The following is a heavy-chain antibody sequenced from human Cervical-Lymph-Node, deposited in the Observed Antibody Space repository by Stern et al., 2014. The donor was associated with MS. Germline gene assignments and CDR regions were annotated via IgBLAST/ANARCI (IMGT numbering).Heavy chain of an antibody. CDR3: ARDLTVPYYFDY. D-gene: IGHD4-11*01. Sequence: MQLVESGAEVKKPGASVMISCTASGYSFTSYAIHWVRQAPGQRLEWMGWIIPGNGNRIYSQRFQDRVTITRDTSASTAYMELSNLRSEDTAVYYCARDLTVPYYFDYWGQGTLVSVSS. J-gene: IGHJ4*02. CDR1: GYSFTSYA. V-gene: IGHV1-3*01. CDR2: IIPGNGNR.